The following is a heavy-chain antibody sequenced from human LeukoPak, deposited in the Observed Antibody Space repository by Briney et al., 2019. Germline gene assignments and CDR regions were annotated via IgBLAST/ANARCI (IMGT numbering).Heavy chain of an antibody. J-gene: IGHJ5*02. CDR2: IYHSGST. D-gene: IGHD2-8*01. CDR1: GGSISSSNW. V-gene: IGHV4-4*02. Sequence: SETLSLTCAVSGGSISSSNWWSWVRQPPGKGLEWIGEIYHSGSTNYNPSLKSRVTISVDTSKNQFSLKLSSVTAADTAMYYCARESMTRDWFDPWGQGTLVTVSS. CDR3: ARESMTRDWFDP.